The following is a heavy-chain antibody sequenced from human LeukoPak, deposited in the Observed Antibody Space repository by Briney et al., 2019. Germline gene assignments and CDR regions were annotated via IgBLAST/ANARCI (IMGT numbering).Heavy chain of an antibody. J-gene: IGHJ4*02. CDR1: GFTFGSYA. Sequence: GGSLRLSCAASGFTFGSYAMHWVRQAPGKGLEWVAVISYDGSNKYYADSVKGRFTISRDNSKNTLYLQMNSLRAEDTAVYYCARAAIITMVRGVRGWFDYWGQGTLVTVSS. CDR3: ARAAIITMVRGVRGWFDY. D-gene: IGHD3-10*01. CDR2: ISYDGSNK. V-gene: IGHV3-30*04.